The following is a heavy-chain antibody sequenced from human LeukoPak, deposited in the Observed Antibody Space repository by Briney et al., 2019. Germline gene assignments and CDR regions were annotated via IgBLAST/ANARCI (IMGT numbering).Heavy chain of an antibody. CDR2: IYHSGST. D-gene: IGHD3-3*01. CDR3: ARQRGTIFATGVFDY. V-gene: IGHV4-30-2*03. J-gene: IGHJ4*02. Sequence: PSETLSLTCAVSGGSISSGGYSWSWIRQPPGKGLEWIGYIYHSGSTYYNPSLKSRVTISVDTSKNQFSLKLSSVTAADTAVYYCARQRGTIFATGVFDYWGQGTLVTVSS. CDR1: GGSISSGGYS.